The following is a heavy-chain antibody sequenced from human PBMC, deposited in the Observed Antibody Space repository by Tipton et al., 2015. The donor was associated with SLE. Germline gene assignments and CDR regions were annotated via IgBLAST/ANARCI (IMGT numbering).Heavy chain of an antibody. J-gene: IGHJ2*01. CDR1: GGSFSDYY. CDR3: ARGYCSGGSCSYWYFDL. D-gene: IGHD2-15*01. V-gene: IGHV4-34*01. CDR2: IYYSGST. Sequence: TLSLTCAVYGGSFSDYYWSWIRQPPGKGLEWIGYIYYSGSTYYNPSLKSRVTISVDTSKNQFSLKLSSVTAADTAVYYCARGYCSGGSCSYWYFDLWGRGTLVTVSS.